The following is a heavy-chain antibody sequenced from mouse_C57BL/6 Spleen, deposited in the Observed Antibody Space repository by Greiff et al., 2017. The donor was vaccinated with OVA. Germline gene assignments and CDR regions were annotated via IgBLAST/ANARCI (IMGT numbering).Heavy chain of an antibody. CDR3: ARSMISFDY. J-gene: IGHJ2*01. D-gene: IGHD2-3*01. Sequence: EVKLMESGGGLVKPGGSLKLSCAASGFTFSDYGMHWVRQAPEKGLEWVAYISSGSSTIYYADTVKGRFTISRDNAKNTLFLQMTSLRSEDTAMYYCARSMISFDYWGQGTTLTVSS. CDR1: GFTFSDYG. CDR2: ISSGSSTI. V-gene: IGHV5-17*01.